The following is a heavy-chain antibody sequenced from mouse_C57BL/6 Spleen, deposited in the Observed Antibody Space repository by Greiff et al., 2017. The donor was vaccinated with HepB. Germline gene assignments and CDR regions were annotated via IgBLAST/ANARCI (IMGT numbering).Heavy chain of an antibody. CDR1: GFTFSDYG. V-gene: IGHV5-17*01. CDR2: ISSGSSTI. D-gene: IGHD1-1*01. Sequence: EVKVVESGGGLVKPGGSLKLSCAASGFTFSDYGMHWVRQAPEKGLEWVAYISSGSSTIYYADTVKGRFTISRDNAKNTLFLQMTSLRSEDTAMYYCARGGYYYGSSYDFDYWGQGTTLTVSS. CDR3: ARGGYYYGSSYDFDY. J-gene: IGHJ2*01.